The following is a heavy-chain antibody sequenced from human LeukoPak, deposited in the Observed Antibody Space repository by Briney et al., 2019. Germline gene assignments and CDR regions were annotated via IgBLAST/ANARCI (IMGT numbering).Heavy chain of an antibody. CDR2: ISSSGRTM. CDR1: GFTFSSYE. V-gene: IGHV3-48*03. Sequence: PGGSLRLSCAASGFTFSSYEMNWVRQAPGKGLEWVSYISSSGRTMYYGDSVKGRCTISRDNAKNSLYLQMNSLRAEDTAVYYCARDGLEDTMIVVFWGQGTMVTVSS. D-gene: IGHD3-22*01. CDR3: ARDGLEDTMIVVF. J-gene: IGHJ3*01.